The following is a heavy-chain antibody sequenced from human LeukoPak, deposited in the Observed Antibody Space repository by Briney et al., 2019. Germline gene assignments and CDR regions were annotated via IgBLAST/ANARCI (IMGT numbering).Heavy chain of an antibody. CDR1: GYTFSSYG. CDR2: ISAYNGNT. CDR3: ARGLGTVPAARIDY. Sequence: ASVKVSCTASGYTFSSYGITWVRQAPGQGLEWMGWISAYNGNTNYAQKLQGRVTMTTDTSTSTAYMELRSLRSDDTAVYYCARGLGTVPAARIDYWGQGTLVIVSS. J-gene: IGHJ4*02. V-gene: IGHV1-18*01. D-gene: IGHD2-2*01.